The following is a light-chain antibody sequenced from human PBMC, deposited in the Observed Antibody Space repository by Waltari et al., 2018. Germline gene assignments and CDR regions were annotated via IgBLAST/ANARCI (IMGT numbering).Light chain of an antibody. J-gene: IGKJ4*01. CDR2: RTS. V-gene: IGKV1-17*01. CDR3: LQSNTYPLT. Sequence: DIQMTQFPSSLSASVGDRVTITCRASQDIKSDLVWYQQRPGEAPKRLIYRTSNLQNGVPSRFSGSGSGTEFTLTVNSLQPDESATYYCLQSNTYPLTFGGGTKVEIK. CDR1: QDIKSD.